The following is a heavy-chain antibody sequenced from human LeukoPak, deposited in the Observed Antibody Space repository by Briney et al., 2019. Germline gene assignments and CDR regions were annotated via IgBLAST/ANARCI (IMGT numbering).Heavy chain of an antibody. D-gene: IGHD4-23*01. J-gene: IGHJ2*01. V-gene: IGHV4-30-4*01. CDR1: GGSISSGDYY. CDR2: IYYSGST. Sequence: SETLSLTCTVSGGSISSGDYYWSWIRQPPGKGLEWIGYIYYSGSTYYNPSLKSRVTISVDTSKNQFSLKLSSVTAADTAVYYCARGLLRWAYFDLWGRGTLVTVSS. CDR3: ARGLLRWAYFDL.